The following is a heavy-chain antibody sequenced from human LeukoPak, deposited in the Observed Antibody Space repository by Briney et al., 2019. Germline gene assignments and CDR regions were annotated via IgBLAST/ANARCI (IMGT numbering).Heavy chain of an antibody. J-gene: IGHJ4*02. D-gene: IGHD6-13*01. CDR3: ASEVNSSSWPSKGKRDY. Sequence: SETLSLTCTVSGGSISGSGYYWGWVRQPPGKGLEWIGRIYTSGSTNYNPSLKSRVTMSVDTSKNQFSLKLSSVTAADTAVYYCASEVNSSSWPSKGKRDYWGQGTLVTVSS. V-gene: IGHV4-39*07. CDR1: GGSISGSGYY. CDR2: IYTSGST.